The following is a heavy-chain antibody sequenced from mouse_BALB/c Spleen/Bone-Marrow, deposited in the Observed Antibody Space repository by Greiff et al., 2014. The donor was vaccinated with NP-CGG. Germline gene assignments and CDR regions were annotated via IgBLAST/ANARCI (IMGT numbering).Heavy chain of an antibody. D-gene: IGHD1-1*01. CDR1: CYSFTSYW. CDR3: ARLEGNYGSTFAY. Sequence: VQLQQSGAELVRPGASVKLSCKASCYSFTSYWMNWVKQRPGQGLEWIGMIHPSDTETRLNQRFKDKATLTVDKSSSTAYMQLSSPTSEDSAVYYCARLEGNYGSTFAYWGQGTLVTVSA. V-gene: IGHV1-61*01. CDR2: IHPSDTET. J-gene: IGHJ3*01.